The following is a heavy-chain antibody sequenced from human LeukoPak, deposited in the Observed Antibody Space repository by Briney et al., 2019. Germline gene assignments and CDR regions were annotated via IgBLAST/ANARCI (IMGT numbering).Heavy chain of an antibody. CDR2: ISGSGGST. CDR3: AKEAVVTPVGLRDYYYGMDV. Sequence: PGGSLRLSCAASGFTFSSYAMSWVRQAPGKGLEWVSAISGSGGSTYYADSVKGRFTISRDNSKNTLYLQMNSLRAEDTAVYYCAKEAVVTPVGLRDYYYGMDVWGQGTTVTVSS. J-gene: IGHJ6*02. CDR1: GFTFSSYA. V-gene: IGHV3-23*01. D-gene: IGHD3-22*01.